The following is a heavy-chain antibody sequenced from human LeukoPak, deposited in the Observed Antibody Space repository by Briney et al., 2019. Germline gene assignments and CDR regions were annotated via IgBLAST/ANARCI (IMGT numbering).Heavy chain of an antibody. J-gene: IGHJ4*02. CDR3: AKDRGASTRGATIDYFDY. V-gene: IGHV3-23*01. Sequence: GGSLRLSCAASGFTFSSSAMSWVLQAPGKGLEGVSDISGGGGSTYYADSVKGRFTISRDNSKNTLYLQMNSLRAEDTAVYYCAKDRGASTRGATIDYFDYWGQGTLVTVSS. CDR2: ISGGGGST. D-gene: IGHD1-26*01. CDR1: GFTFSSSA.